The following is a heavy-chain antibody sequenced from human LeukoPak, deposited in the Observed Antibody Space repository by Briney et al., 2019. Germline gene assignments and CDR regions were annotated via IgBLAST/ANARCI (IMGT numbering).Heavy chain of an antibody. J-gene: IGHJ4*02. CDR1: GGSFSGYY. D-gene: IGHD4-4*01. CDR2: IYYSGST. V-gene: IGHV4-39*01. CDR3: ARLDTDYSNSGG. Sequence: SETLSLTCAVYGGSFSGYYWVWVRQPPGKGLEWIGSIYYSGSTYYNPSLKSRVTISVDTSKNQFSLKLSSVTAADTAVYYCARLDTDYSNSGGWGQGTLVTVSS.